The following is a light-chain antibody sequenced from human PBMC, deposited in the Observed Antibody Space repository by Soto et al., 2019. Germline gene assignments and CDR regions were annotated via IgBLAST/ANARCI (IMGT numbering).Light chain of an antibody. CDR1: QGISSL. J-gene: IGKJ4*01. V-gene: IGKV1-12*01. CDR2: TAS. CDR3: HQANSFPLS. Sequence: DIQMTQSPSSVSASVGDRVTISCRASQGISSLLAWYQQKPGKAPNLLIHTASSLQSGVPSRFSGIGSGTDFTLTINSLQPKDFATYYCHQANSFPLSFGGGTKVEIK.